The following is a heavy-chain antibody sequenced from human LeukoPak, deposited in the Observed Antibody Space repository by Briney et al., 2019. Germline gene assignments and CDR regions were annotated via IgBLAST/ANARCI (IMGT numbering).Heavy chain of an antibody. V-gene: IGHV3-20*04. D-gene: IGHD3-10*01. CDR2: INWNGGSR. J-gene: IGHJ4*02. CDR1: GFKFDDYG. Sequence: GGSLRLSCAASGFKFDDYGMSWVRQVPGKGLEWVSGINWNGGSRGYADSVKGRFTISRDNAKNSVYLQMNSLRAEDTALYYCAKDRVVRGVMGRDDYWGQGTLVTVSS. CDR3: AKDRVVRGVMGRDDY.